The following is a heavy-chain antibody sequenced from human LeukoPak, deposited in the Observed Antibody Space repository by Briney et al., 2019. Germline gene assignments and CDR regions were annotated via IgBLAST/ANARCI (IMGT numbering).Heavy chain of an antibody. D-gene: IGHD1-26*01. CDR3: ARGTIVGARFDY. J-gene: IGHJ4*02. V-gene: IGHV4-34*01. CDR1: GGSFSGYY. CDR2: INHSGST. Sequence: SETLSLTCAVYGGSFSGYYWSWIRQPPGKGLEWIGEINHSGSTNYNPSLKSRVTISADTSKDQFSLKLSSVTAADTAVYYCARGTIVGARFDYWGQGTLVTVSS.